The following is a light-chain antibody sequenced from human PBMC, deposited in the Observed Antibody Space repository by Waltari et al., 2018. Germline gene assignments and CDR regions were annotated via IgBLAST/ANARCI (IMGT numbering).Light chain of an antibody. J-gene: IGKJ1*01. CDR1: ESLLYKDGNTY. V-gene: IGKV2-30*01. CDR2: EVS. Sequence: DVVMTQSPLSLPVTLGQSASISCWSSESLLYKDGNTYLSWFHQRPGQSPRRLIYEVSNRDSGVPDRFSGSGSGTDFTLKISRVEAEDVGVYYCMQGTAWPWTFGQGTEVEIK. CDR3: MQGTAWPWT.